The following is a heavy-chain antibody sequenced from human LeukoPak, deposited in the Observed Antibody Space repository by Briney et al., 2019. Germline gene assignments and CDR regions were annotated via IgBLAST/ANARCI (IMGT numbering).Heavy chain of an antibody. D-gene: IGHD3-10*01. Sequence: SETLSLTCTVSGGSISSSSHYWGWIRQPPGKGLEWIGSIYHSGSTYYNPSLKSRVTISVDTSKNHFSLKLTSVTAADTALYYCARENTSGTNWFDPWGQGTLVTVSS. V-gene: IGHV4-39*02. CDR1: GGSISSSSHY. CDR2: IYHSGST. J-gene: IGHJ5*02. CDR3: ARENTSGTNWFDP.